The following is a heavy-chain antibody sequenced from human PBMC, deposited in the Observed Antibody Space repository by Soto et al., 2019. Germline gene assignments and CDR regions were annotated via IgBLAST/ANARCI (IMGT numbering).Heavy chain of an antibody. CDR1: GFTFSSYA. CDR2: ISGSGGST. D-gene: IGHD5-18*01. Sequence: SLSLSCAASGFTFSSYAMSWVRQAPGKGLEWVSAISGSGGSTCYADSVKGRFTISRDNSKNTPYLQMNSLRAEDTAVYYCAKLSDTAMDSYYYYGMDVWGQGTTVTVSS. V-gene: IGHV3-23*01. J-gene: IGHJ6*02. CDR3: AKLSDTAMDSYYYYGMDV.